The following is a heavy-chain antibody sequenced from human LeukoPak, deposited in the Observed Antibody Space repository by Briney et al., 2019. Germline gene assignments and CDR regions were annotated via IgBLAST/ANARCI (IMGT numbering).Heavy chain of an antibody. J-gene: IGHJ4*02. CDR2: MNPNSGNT. V-gene: IGHV1-8*01. Sequence: GASVKVSCKASGYTFTSYDINWVRQATGQGLEWMGWMNPNSGNTDYAQKFQGRVTMTRNTSISTAYMELSSLRSEDTAVYYCARDHVLSPEYYFDYWGQGTLVTVSS. D-gene: IGHD3-16*01. CDR1: GYTFTSYD. CDR3: ARDHVLSPEYYFDY.